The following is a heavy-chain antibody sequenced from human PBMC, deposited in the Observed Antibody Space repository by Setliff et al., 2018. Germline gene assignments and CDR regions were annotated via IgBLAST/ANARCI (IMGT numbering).Heavy chain of an antibody. V-gene: IGHV3-23*03. D-gene: IGHD1-7*01. CDR2: IYSGDRNT. Sequence: GGSLRLSCAASGFTFSTYTMSWVRQAPGKGLEWVSTIYSGDRNTFYTDSVKGRFTIFRDGSKNTLFLQMTSLRAEDTAVYYCAKPQVELRWGFESWGQGTPVTVSS. J-gene: IGHJ4*02. CDR3: AKPQVELRWGFES. CDR1: GFTFSTYT.